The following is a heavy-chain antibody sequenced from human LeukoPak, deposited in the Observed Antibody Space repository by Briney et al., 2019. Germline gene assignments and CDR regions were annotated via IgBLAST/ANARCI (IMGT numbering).Heavy chain of an antibody. D-gene: IGHD2-2*01. CDR1: GGTFSSYA. V-gene: IGHV1-69*06. CDR2: IIPNFGTA. Sequence: SVKVSCKASGGTFSSYAISWVRQAPGQGLEWMGGIIPNFGTANYAQKFQGRVTITADKSTSTAYMELSSLRSEDTAVYYRARGPHCSSTSCYLYYYYYMDVWGKGTTVTVSS. J-gene: IGHJ6*03. CDR3: ARGPHCSSTSCYLYYYYYMDV.